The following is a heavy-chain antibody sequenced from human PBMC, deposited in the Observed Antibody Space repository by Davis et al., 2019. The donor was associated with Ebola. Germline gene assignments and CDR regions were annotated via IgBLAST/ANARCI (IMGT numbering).Heavy chain of an antibody. CDR3: ARAVGGFSYGMDV. V-gene: IGHV4-39*07. CDR2: IYYSGST. J-gene: IGHJ6*02. CDR1: GGSISSSSYY. Sequence: MPSATLSLTCTVSGGSISSSSYYWGWIRQPPGKGLEWIGSIYYSGSTYYHPSLKSRVTISVDTSKNQFSLKLSSVTAADTAVYYCARAVGGFSYGMDVWGQGTTVTVSS. D-gene: IGHD2-15*01.